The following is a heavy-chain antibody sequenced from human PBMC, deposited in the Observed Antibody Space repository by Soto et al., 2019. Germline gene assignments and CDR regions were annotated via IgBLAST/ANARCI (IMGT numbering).Heavy chain of an antibody. CDR2: ISYDGSNK. CDR3: AKDDSYDSSGYYIGY. V-gene: IGHV3-30*18. CDR1: GFTFSSYG. J-gene: IGHJ4*02. Sequence: GGSLRLSCAASGFTFSSYGMHWVRQAPGKGLEWVAVISYDGSNKYYADSVKGRFTISRDDSKNTLYLQMNSLRAEDTAVYYCAKDDSYDSSGYYIGYWGQGTLVTVSS. D-gene: IGHD3-22*01.